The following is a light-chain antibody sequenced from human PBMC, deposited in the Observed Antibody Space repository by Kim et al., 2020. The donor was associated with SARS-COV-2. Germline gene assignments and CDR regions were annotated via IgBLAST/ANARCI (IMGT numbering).Light chain of an antibody. CDR2: GKN. V-gene: IGLV3-19*01. J-gene: IGLJ2*01. Sequence: AFGQTVKITCQGDSLKTYYVSWYQQKPGQAPVLVMYGKNNRPSGIPDRFSGSNSGNTASLTITGAQAEDEADYYCNSRDTSGIHKIFGGGTQLTVL. CDR3: NSRDTSGIHKI. CDR1: SLKTYY.